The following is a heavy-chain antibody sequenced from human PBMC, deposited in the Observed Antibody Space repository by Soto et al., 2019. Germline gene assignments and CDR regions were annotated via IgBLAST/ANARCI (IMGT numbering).Heavy chain of an antibody. Sequence: VQLVESGGGLVKPGGSLRLSCAASGFTFTTYTMNWVRQVPGKGLEWVSSINGRSNYMYYADSVKGRFTISRDNAENSRYLQMNSLRSEDTAVYYCAREDGVVGANSAFDYWGQGTLVTVSS. D-gene: IGHD1-26*01. CDR3: AREDGVVGANSAFDY. CDR2: INGRSNYM. CDR1: GFTFTTYT. J-gene: IGHJ4*02. V-gene: IGHV3-21*01.